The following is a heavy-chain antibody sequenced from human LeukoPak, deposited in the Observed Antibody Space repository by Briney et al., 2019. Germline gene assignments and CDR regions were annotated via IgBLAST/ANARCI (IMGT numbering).Heavy chain of an antibody. Sequence: GGSLRLSCAASGFTFSNYAMSWVRQAPGRGLEWVSAISESGGSTYSADSVKGRFTISRDNSKNTLHLQMNSLRAEDTAVYHCARQLGYCSDGTCYFDHWGQGTLVTVSS. V-gene: IGHV3-23*01. J-gene: IGHJ4*02. CDR1: GFTFSNYA. CDR3: ARQLGYCSDGTCYFDH. D-gene: IGHD2-15*01. CDR2: ISESGGST.